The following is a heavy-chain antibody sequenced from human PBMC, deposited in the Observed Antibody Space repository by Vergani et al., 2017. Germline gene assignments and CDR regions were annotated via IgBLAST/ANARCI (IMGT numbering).Heavy chain of an antibody. CDR1: GYSISSGYY. V-gene: IGHV4-38-2*01. D-gene: IGHD3-16*01. CDR3: ARARLGYVWGTYFDY. CDR2: IYHSGST. J-gene: IGHJ4*02. Sequence: QVQLQESGPGLVKPSETLSLTCAVSGYSISSGYYWGWIRQPPGKGLEWIGSIYHSGSTYYNPSLKSRVTISVDTSKNQFSLKLSSVTAADTAVYYCARARLGYVWGTYFDYWGQGTLVTVSS.